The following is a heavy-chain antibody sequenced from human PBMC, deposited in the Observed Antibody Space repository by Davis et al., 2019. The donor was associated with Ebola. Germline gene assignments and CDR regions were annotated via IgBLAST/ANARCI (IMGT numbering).Heavy chain of an antibody. CDR2: ISAYNGNT. Sequence: ASVKVSCKASGGTFSSYAISWVRQAPAQGLEWMGWISAYNGNTNYAQKLQGRVTMTTDTSTSTAYMELRSLRSDDTAVYYCARDLGTVTTSWFDPWGQGTLVTVSS. CDR3: ARDLGTVTTSWFDP. V-gene: IGHV1-18*01. J-gene: IGHJ5*02. D-gene: IGHD4-17*01. CDR1: GGTFSSYA.